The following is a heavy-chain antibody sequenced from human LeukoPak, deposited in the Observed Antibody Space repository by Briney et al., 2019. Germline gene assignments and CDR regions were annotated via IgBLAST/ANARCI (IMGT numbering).Heavy chain of an antibody. J-gene: IGHJ5*02. D-gene: IGHD1-26*01. CDR2: INHSGST. Sequence: SETLSLTCAVYGGSFSGYYWSWIRQPPGKGLEWIGEINHSGSTNYNPSLKSRVTISVDTSKNQFSLKLSSVTAADTPVYYCARARDRQWELLGNWFDPWGQGTLVTVSS. V-gene: IGHV4-34*01. CDR1: GGSFSGYY. CDR3: ARARDRQWELLGNWFDP.